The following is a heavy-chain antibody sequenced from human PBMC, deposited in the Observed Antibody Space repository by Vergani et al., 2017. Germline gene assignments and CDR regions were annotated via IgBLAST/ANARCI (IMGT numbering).Heavy chain of an antibody. J-gene: IGHJ4*02. Sequence: QVKLQESGPGLVKPSETLSLTCTVSGASVNSYYWSWIRQPLGKGLEWMGYVSFRGDTLYDPSVKGRMTISLNTSSNQFSLYLTSVTAADTAVYYCARSRIYYGAGSPNYWGEGTLSTVSS. CDR1: GASVNSYY. D-gene: IGHD3-10*01. CDR3: ARSRIYYGAGSPNY. V-gene: IGHV4-59*02. CDR2: VSFRGDT.